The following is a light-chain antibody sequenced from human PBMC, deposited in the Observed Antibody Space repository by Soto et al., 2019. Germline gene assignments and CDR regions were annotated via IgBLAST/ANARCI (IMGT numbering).Light chain of an antibody. V-gene: IGLV2-14*01. CDR3: SSYTSSSSYVV. CDR2: DVS. J-gene: IGLJ2*01. Sequence: QSALTQPASVSGSPGQSITISCTGTSSDVGTYNYVSWYQQHPGKAPTLMIYDVSNRPSGVSDRFSGSKSGNTASLTISGLQAEDEADYYCSSYTSSSSYVVFGGGTKLTVL. CDR1: SSDVGTYNY.